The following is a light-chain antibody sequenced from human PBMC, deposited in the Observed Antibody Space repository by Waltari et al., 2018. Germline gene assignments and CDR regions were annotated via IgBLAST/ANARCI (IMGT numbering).Light chain of an antibody. J-gene: IGLJ2*01. CDR1: KLGDKY. Sequence: SYELTQPPSVSVSPGQTASITCSGDKLGDKYACWYQQKPGQSPVLGIYQDSKRPSGIPERFSGSNSGNTATLTISGTQAMEEADYYCQAWDSSTEVFGGGTKLTVL. CDR2: QDS. V-gene: IGLV3-1*01. CDR3: QAWDSSTEV.